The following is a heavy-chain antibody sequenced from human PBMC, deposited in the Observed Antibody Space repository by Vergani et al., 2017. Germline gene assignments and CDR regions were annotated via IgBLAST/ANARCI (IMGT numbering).Heavy chain of an antibody. D-gene: IGHD3-3*01. CDR1: GDSVSSNSAA. CDR3: ARGMPPNYDFWSGAYYYYYGMDV. V-gene: IGHV6-1*01. J-gene: IGHJ6*02. CDR2: TYYRSKWYH. Sequence: QVQLQQSGPGLVKPSQTLSLTCAISGDSVSSNSAAWNWIRQSPSRGLEWLGRTYYRSKWYHDYAVSVKSRITINPDTSKNQFSLKLSSVTAADTAVYYCARGMPPNYDFWSGAYYYYYGMDVWGQGTTVTVSS.